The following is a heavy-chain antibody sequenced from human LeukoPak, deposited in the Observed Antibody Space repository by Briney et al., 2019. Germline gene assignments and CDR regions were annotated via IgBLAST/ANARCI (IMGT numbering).Heavy chain of an antibody. CDR1: GASARSYS. D-gene: IGHD1-7*01. CDR2: FSHTGST. J-gene: IGHJ3*02. CDR3: ARGLTGTPFRGHAFDI. V-gene: IGHV4-39*07. Sequence: SETLFLTCIVSGASARSYSWGWIRQPPGKGLEWIGSFSHTGSTYYNPSLESRVIISVDPSKKQFYLRLRSVTAADTAVYYCARGLTGTPFRGHAFDIWGQGTMVTVSS.